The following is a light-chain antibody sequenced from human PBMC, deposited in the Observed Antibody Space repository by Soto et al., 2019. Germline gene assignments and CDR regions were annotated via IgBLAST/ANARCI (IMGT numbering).Light chain of an antibody. Sequence: EIVLTQSPATLSLSPGERATLSCRASQSVSFYLAWYQQKPGQAPRLLIYDASNRATGVPARFSGSGSGTDFTLTISSLETEDFAVYYWQQRANWPLSFDGGTKVEIK. J-gene: IGKJ4*01. CDR3: QQRANWPLS. CDR1: QSVSFY. V-gene: IGKV3-11*01. CDR2: DAS.